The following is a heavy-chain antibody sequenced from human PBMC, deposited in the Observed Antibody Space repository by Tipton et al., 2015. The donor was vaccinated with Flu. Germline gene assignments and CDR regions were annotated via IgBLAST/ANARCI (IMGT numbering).Heavy chain of an antibody. CDR2: IYHSGSA. CDR1: GDSISGSY. V-gene: IGHV4-59*01. CDR3: ARTTAFDI. Sequence: PGLVKPSETLSLTCSVSGDSISGSYWNWVRQPPGKGLEWIAYIYHSGSAGYNPSLKSRVTISLDTSKNQFSLKLTSVTAADTAVYYCARTTAFDIWGPGTLVTVSS. D-gene: IGHD1-1*01. J-gene: IGHJ3*02.